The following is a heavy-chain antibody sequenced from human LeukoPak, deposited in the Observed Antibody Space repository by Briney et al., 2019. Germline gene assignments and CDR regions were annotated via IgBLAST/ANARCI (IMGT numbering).Heavy chain of an antibody. J-gene: IGHJ4*02. Sequence: PSETLSLTCSVSGRSINTYYWTWIRQPPGKGLGWLGYIYYSGSTNYNPSLKSRVTILVDTSKNQSSLKLSSVTAADTAVYYCARLLHPQSTSWFIDYWGQGALVTVSS. V-gene: IGHV4-59*01. CDR3: ARLLHPQSTSWFIDY. CDR2: IYYSGST. D-gene: IGHD6-13*01. CDR1: GRSINTYY.